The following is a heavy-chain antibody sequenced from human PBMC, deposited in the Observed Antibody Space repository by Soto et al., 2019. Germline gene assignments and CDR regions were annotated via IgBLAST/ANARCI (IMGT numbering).Heavy chain of an antibody. Sequence: SVKVSCKASGCTFSSYAISWVRQAPGQGLEWMGGIIPIFGTANYAQKFQGRVTITADESTSTAYMELSSLRSEDMAVYYCARDFLGYCSSTSCQPILDRWGEGTMVTV. D-gene: IGHD2-2*01. V-gene: IGHV1-69*13. CDR1: GCTFSSYA. J-gene: IGHJ5*02. CDR3: ARDFLGYCSSTSCQPILDR. CDR2: IIPIFGTA.